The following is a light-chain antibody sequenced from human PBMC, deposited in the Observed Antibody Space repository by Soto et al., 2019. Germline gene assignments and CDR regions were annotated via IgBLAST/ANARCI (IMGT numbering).Light chain of an antibody. J-gene: IGKJ1*01. V-gene: IGKV1-17*01. CDR2: AES. CDR3: LQHNSYPWT. CDR1: QGIRND. Sequence: DIQMIQSPSSLSASVGDRVTITCRASQGIRNDVGWYQQKPGKAPKRLIYAESSLQSGAPSRFSGSGSGTEFTLTIRSMQPEDFATYYCLQHNSYPWTLGHGTKVDI.